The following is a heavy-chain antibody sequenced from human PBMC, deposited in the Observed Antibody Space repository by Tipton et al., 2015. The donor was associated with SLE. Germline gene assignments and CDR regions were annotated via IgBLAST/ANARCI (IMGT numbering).Heavy chain of an antibody. Sequence: QVQLVQSGAEVKKPGSSVKVSCKASGGTFSSYAITWVRQAPGQGLEWLGWINVYNDNTNHAQNLQGGVTMTTDTSTSTAYMELRSLRSDDTAVYYCARDGVYCYYGMDVWGQGTTVTVSS. CDR3: ARDGVYCYYGMDV. D-gene: IGHD3-16*01. CDR1: GGTFSSYA. CDR2: INVYNDNT. V-gene: IGHV1-18*01. J-gene: IGHJ6*02.